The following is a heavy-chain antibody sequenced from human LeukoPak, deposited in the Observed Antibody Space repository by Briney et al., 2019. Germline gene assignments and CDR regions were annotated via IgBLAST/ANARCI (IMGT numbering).Heavy chain of an antibody. CDR3: ARDPPRGAPGIAVAGTGY. J-gene: IGHJ4*02. CDR2: INWNGGST. V-gene: IGHV3-20*04. Sequence: GGSLGLSCAASGFTFDDYGMSWVRQAPGKGLEWVSGINWNGGSTGYADSVKGRFTISRDNAKNSLYLQMNSLRAEDTALYYCARDPPRGAPGIAVAGTGYWGQGTLVTVSS. CDR1: GFTFDDYG. D-gene: IGHD6-19*01.